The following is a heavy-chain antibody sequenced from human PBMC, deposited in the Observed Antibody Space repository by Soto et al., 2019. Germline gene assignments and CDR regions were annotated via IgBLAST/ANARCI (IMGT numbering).Heavy chain of an antibody. D-gene: IGHD4-17*01. J-gene: IGHJ4*02. CDR2: VYYSGTT. CDR3: ARTTAVPNTLRSRYFFDY. CDR1: GGSFSDNTYY. V-gene: IGHV4-61*01. Sequence: XETLSLTCSVSGGSFSDNTYYWSWIRQPPGKRLEWIGYVYYSGTTNYNPSLKSRVTISVDLSKNRFSLRLSSVTTADTALYYCARTTAVPNTLRSRYFFDYWGQGTLVTVSS.